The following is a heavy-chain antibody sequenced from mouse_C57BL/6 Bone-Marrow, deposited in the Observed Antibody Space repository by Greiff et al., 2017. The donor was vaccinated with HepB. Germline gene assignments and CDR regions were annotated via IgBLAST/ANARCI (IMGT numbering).Heavy chain of an antibody. J-gene: IGHJ1*03. CDR3: ARDLLLRHWYFDV. D-gene: IGHD1-1*01. V-gene: IGHV14-3*01. CDR1: GFNIKNTY. CDR2: IDPANGNT. Sequence: EVKLVESVAELVRPGASVKLSCTASGFNIKNTYMHWVKQRPEQGLEWIGRIDPANGNTKYAPKFQGKATITADTSSNTAYLQLSSLTSEDTAIYYCARDLLLRHWYFDVWGTGTTVTVSS.